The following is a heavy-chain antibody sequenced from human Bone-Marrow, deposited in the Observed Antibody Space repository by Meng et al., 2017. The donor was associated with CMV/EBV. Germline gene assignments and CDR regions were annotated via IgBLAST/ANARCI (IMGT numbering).Heavy chain of an antibody. V-gene: IGHV2-5*01. Sequence: SGPTLVKPTQTLTLTCTFSGFSLSTSGVGVGWIRQPPGKALEWLALIYWNDDKRYSPSLKSRLTITKDTSKNQVVLTMTNMDPVDTATYYCAQSKLRFLEWLLSENWLDPWGEGTLVTVSS. J-gene: IGHJ5*02. CDR3: AQSKLRFLEWLLSENWLDP. CDR2: IYWNDDK. D-gene: IGHD3-3*01. CDR1: GFSLSTSGVG.